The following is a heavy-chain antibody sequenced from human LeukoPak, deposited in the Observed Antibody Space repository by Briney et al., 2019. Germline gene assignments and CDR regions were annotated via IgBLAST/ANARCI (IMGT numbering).Heavy chain of an antibody. D-gene: IGHD2/OR15-2a*01. CDR1: GFTFNNYA. J-gene: IGHJ4*02. V-gene: IGHV3-23*01. CDR3: ARDLRGVIAGL. Sequence: GGSLRLSCAASGFTFNNYAMSWVRQAPGKGLEWVSSISGSGGTTHHADSVKGRFTISRDNSKNMLYMQMSSLRAEDTAVYYCARDLRGVIAGLWGQGTLVTVSS. CDR2: ISGSGGTT.